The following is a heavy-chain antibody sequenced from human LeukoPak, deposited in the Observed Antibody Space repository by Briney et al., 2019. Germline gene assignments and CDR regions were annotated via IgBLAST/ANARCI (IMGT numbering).Heavy chain of an antibody. V-gene: IGHV3-11*06. CDR2: ISSSSSYI. J-gene: IGHJ3*02. D-gene: IGHD6-6*01. CDR1: GFTFSDYY. CDR3: ARDPYGSSVPGAFDI. Sequence: PGGSLRLSCEAPGFTFSDYYMSWIRQAPGKGLEWVSSISSSSSYIYYADSVKGRFTISRDNAKNSLYLQMNSLRAEDTAVYYCARDPYGSSVPGAFDIWGQGTMVTVSS.